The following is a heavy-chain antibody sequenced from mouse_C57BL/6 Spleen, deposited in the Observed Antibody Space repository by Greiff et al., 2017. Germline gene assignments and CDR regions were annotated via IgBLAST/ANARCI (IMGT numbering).Heavy chain of an antibody. CDR2: IYPGDGDT. CDR1: GYAFSSYW. D-gene: IGHD2-1*01. Sequence: VKLMESGAELVKPGASVKISCKASGYAFSSYWMNWVKQRPGKGLEWIGQIYPGDGDTNYNGKFKGKATLTADKSSSTAYMQLSSLTSEDSAVYFCARVYGNYWYFDVWGTGTTVTVSS. J-gene: IGHJ1*03. V-gene: IGHV1-80*01. CDR3: ARVYGNYWYFDV.